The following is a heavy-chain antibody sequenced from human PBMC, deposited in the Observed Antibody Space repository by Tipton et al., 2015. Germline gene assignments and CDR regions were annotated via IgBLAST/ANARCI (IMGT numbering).Heavy chain of an antibody. CDR1: RFSFSNFA. CDR3: ARGRRIIRYFDE. V-gene: IGHV3-48*03. Sequence: SLRLSCAASRFSFSNFAMHWVRQPPGKGLEWISYLSALGDTIYYADSVRGRFTISRDDAKNSLYPQLNSLRVEDTAVYYCARGRRIIRYFDEWGQGSLVTVSP. J-gene: IGHJ4*02. D-gene: IGHD3-9*01. CDR2: LSALGDTI.